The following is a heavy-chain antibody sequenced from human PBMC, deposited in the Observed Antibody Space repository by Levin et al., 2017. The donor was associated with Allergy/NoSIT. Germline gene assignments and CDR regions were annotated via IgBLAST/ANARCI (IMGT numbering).Heavy chain of an antibody. CDR3: ATGLINAFDL. V-gene: IGHV3-15*01. D-gene: IGHD2-8*01. Sequence: TGGSLRLSCAASEFTISIAWMTWVRQAPGKGLEWVGRIKRKMDGETRDYAAPVKGRFTISRDDSKNMIFLQMNSLKTEDTALYYCATGLINAFDLWGQGTMVTVSS. CDR2: IKRKMDGETR. CDR1: EFTISIAW. J-gene: IGHJ3*01.